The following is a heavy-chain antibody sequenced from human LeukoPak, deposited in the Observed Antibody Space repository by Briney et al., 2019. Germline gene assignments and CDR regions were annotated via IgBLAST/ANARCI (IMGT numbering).Heavy chain of an antibody. Sequence: ASVKVSCKASGYTFTSYGISWVRQATGQGLEWMGWVNPNNGDTGYAEKFQDRLTITRDSSISTAYMDLSSLSFEDTAVYYCARGRSDSTLFPYWGQGSLVTVSS. CDR1: GYTFTSYG. V-gene: IGHV1-8*03. CDR3: ARGRSDSTLFPY. J-gene: IGHJ4*02. D-gene: IGHD5-18*01. CDR2: VNPNNGDT.